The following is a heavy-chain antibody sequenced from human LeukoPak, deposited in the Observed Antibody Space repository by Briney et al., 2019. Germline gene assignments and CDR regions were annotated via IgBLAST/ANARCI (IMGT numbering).Heavy chain of an antibody. D-gene: IGHD3-16*02. CDR3: ARTYSWSLSRFDY. V-gene: IGHV5-51*01. J-gene: IGHJ4*02. Sequence: GESLKISCKGSGYSFTSYWIGWVRQMPGKGLEWMGIIYPGDSDTRYSPSFQGQVTISADKSISTAYLQWSSLRAEDTAVYYCARTYSWSLSRFDYWGQGTLVTVSS. CDR2: IYPGDSDT. CDR1: GYSFTSYW.